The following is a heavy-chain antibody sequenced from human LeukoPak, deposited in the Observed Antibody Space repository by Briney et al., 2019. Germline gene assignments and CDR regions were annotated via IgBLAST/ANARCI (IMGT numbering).Heavy chain of an antibody. CDR1: GFTFSNAW. D-gene: IGHD3-9*01. V-gene: IGHV3-15*01. Sequence: PGGSLRLSCAASGFTFSNAWMSWVRQAPGKGLEWVGRIKSKTDGGTTDYAAPVKGRFTISRDDSKNTLYLQMNSLKTEDTAVYYCTTDTVVVILTGYYRLDYWGQGTLVTVSS. J-gene: IGHJ4*02. CDR2: IKSKTDGGTT. CDR3: TTDTVVVILTGYYRLDY.